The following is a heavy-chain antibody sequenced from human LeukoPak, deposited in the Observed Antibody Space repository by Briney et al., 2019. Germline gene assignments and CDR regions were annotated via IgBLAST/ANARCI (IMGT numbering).Heavy chain of an antibody. CDR1: GGTFSSYT. CDR2: INPNSGGT. Sequence: ASVKVSCKASGGTFSSYTISWVRQAPGQGLEWMGRINPNSGGTNYAQKFQGRVTMTRDTSSSTGYMELRRLRSDDTAVYYCASGETLIWGQGTKVTVSS. J-gene: IGHJ3*02. CDR3: ASGETLI. V-gene: IGHV1-2*06.